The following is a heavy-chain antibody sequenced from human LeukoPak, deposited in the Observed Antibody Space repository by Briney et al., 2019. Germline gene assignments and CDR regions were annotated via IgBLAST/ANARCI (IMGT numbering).Heavy chain of an antibody. V-gene: IGHV4-34*01. CDR3: ARVGSSSWKGFDP. J-gene: IGHJ5*02. Sequence: PSETLSLTCAVYGGSFSGYYWSWIRQPPGRGLEWIGEINHSGSTNYNPSLKSRVTISVDTSKNQFSLKLSSVTAADTAVHYCARVGSSSWKGFDPWGQGTLVTVSS. D-gene: IGHD6-13*01. CDR2: INHSGST. CDR1: GGSFSGYY.